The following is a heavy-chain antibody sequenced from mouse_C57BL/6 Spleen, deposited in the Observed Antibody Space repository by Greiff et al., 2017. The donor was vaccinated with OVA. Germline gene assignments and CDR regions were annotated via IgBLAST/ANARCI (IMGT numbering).Heavy chain of an antibody. Sequence: EVHLVESGGGLVKPGGSLKLSCAASGFTFSDYGMHWVRQAPEKGLEWVAYISSGSSTIYYADTVKGRFTISRDNAKHTLFLQMTSLRSEDTAMYYCARRSQLEVDYWGQGTTLTVSS. CDR3: ARRSQLEVDY. J-gene: IGHJ2*01. CDR2: ISSGSSTI. CDR1: GFTFSDYG. V-gene: IGHV5-17*01. D-gene: IGHD1-3*01.